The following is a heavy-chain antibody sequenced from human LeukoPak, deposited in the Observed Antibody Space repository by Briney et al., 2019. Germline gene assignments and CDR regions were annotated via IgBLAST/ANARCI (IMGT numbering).Heavy chain of an antibody. CDR1: GYTFTSYY. D-gene: IGHD2-2*01. J-gene: IGHJ5*02. Sequence: GASAKVSCKASGYTFTSYYMHWVRQAPGQGLEWMGIINPSGGSTSYAQKFQGRVTMTRDTSTSTVYMELSSLRSEDTAVYYCARDRSGYCSSTSCYYFWFDPWGQGTLVTVSS. CDR2: INPSGGST. V-gene: IGHV1-46*01. CDR3: ARDRSGYCSSTSCYYFWFDP.